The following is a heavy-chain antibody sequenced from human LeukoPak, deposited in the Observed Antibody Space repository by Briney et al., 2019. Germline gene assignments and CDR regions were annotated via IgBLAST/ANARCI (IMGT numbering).Heavy chain of an antibody. Sequence: SETLSLTCAVYGGSFSGYYWSWIRQPPGKGLEWIGYIYYSGSTNYNPPLKSRVTISVNTSKNQFSLKLSSVTAADTAVYYCARDGYYDSSENWFDPWGQGTLVTVSS. D-gene: IGHD3-22*01. CDR3: ARDGYYDSSENWFDP. J-gene: IGHJ5*02. V-gene: IGHV4-59*01. CDR1: GGSFSGYY. CDR2: IYYSGST.